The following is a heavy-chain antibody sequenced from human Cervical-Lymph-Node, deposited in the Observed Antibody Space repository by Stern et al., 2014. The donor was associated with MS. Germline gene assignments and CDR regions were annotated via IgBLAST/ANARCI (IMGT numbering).Heavy chain of an antibody. CDR1: GFTFGTYA. Sequence: VQLVESGGGVVQPGRSLRLSCAASGFTFGTYAMHWVRQAPGKGLEWGTFISHDGTKRSYADSVQARFTISRDNSNSTLFLHMSSLRAEDTAVYFCARGGRGSGLEYWGQGALVTVSS. CDR2: ISHDGTKR. CDR3: ARGGRGSGLEY. D-gene: IGHD6-19*01. V-gene: IGHV3-30-3*01. J-gene: IGHJ4*02.